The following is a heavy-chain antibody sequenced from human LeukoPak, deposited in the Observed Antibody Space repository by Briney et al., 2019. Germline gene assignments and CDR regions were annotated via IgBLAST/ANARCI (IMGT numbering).Heavy chain of an antibody. CDR2: IYYTGIT. D-gene: IGHD1-1*01. CDR1: GGSISSYY. V-gene: IGHV4-59*01. CDR3: AREGPRGGGNWAHDAFDM. J-gene: IGHJ3*02. Sequence: SETLSLTCTVSGGSISSYYWSWIRQPPGKGLEWIGYIYYTGITYYNPSLKSRVTISVDTSKNQLSLKLSSVTAADTAVYYCAREGPRGGGNWAHDAFDMWGQGTMVTVSS.